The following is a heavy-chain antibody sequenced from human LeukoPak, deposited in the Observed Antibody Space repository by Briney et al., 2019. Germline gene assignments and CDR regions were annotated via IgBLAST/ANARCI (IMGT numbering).Heavy chain of an antibody. CDR3: ARSGSGSYAFDI. D-gene: IGHD3-10*01. V-gene: IGHV3-33*01. CDR1: RFTFSSYA. Sequence: GRSLRLSCAASRFTFSSYAIHWVRQAPGKGLEWVAVIWYDGSNKYYADSVKGRFTISRDNSKNTLYLQMNSLRAEDTAVYYCARSGSGSYAFDIWGQGTMVTISS. J-gene: IGHJ3*02. CDR2: IWYDGSNK.